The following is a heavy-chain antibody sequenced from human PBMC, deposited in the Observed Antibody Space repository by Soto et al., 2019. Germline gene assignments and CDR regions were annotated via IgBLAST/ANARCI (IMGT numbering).Heavy chain of an antibody. Sequence: ASVKVSCKASGYTFTRYTMNWVRQAPGQRLEWMGWINPDNGNTKSSQKFQDRVIITRDTSASTAYMDLSSLRSEDTAVYYCARSSGGVFGIIIEGTNWFAPWGQGTLVTVSS. D-gene: IGHD3-16*01. CDR1: GYTFTRYT. J-gene: IGHJ5*02. CDR2: INPDNGNT. V-gene: IGHV1-3*01. CDR3: ARSSGGVFGIIIEGTNWFAP.